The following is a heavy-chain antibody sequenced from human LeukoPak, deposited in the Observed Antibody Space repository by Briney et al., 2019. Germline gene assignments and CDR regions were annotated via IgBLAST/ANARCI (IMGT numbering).Heavy chain of an antibody. V-gene: IGHV3-23*01. D-gene: IGHD3-22*01. CDR1: GFTFSSYS. CDR2: ISGSGGST. CDR3: ANGGYYYDSSGYYYSQPPNDY. J-gene: IGHJ4*02. Sequence: PGGSLRLSCAASGFTFSSYSMNWVRQAPGKGLEWVSAISGSGGSTYYADSVKGRFTISRDNSKNTLYLQMNSLRAEDTAVYYCANGGYYYDSSGYYYSQPPNDYWGQGALVTVSS.